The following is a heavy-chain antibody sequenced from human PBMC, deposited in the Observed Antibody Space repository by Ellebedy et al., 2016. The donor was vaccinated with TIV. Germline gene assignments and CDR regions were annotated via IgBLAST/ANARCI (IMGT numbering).Heavy chain of an antibody. D-gene: IGHD3-10*01. CDR1: GFTFTTYA. V-gene: IGHV3-23*01. J-gene: IGHJ4*02. Sequence: PGGSLRLSCAASGFTFTTYAMHWVRQAPGKGLEWVSTISHTGSRAYYANSVEGRFIISRDISKRALYLQMNSLRAEDTAVYYCAKGRGGGSDASAPRYYFDSWGLGTLVTVSS. CDR2: ISHTGSRA. CDR3: AKGRGGGSDASAPRYYFDS.